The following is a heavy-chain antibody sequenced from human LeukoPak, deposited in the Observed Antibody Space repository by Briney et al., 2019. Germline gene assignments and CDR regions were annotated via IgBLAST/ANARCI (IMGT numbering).Heavy chain of an antibody. CDR3: ARWMMELPSNASDF. D-gene: IGHD1-26*01. Sequence: GGSLRLSCAASGFTFRSYWLSWIRQAPGKEPEGVADINQDGSEKYHLQSVRGGFTVSRQNAQNAVLLQTTNPRAEDTAVYYCARWMMELPSNASDFWGQGTVATVSS. J-gene: IGHJ3*01. V-gene: IGHV3-7*01. CDR2: INQDGSEK. CDR1: GFTFRSYW.